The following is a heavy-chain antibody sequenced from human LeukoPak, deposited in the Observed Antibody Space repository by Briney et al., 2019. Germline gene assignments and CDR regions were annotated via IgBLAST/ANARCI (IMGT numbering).Heavy chain of an antibody. Sequence: SETLSLTCAVYGGSFDNYCWSWIRQPPGKGLEWIGEINHSGSTNYNPSLKSRVTISVDTSKNQFSLKVSAVTAADTAVYFCARGTFGVRYFDRRYFDYWGQGNLVTVSS. CDR2: INHSGST. V-gene: IGHV4-34*01. CDR3: ARGTFGVRYFDRRYFDY. J-gene: IGHJ4*02. CDR1: GGSFDNYC. D-gene: IGHD3-9*01.